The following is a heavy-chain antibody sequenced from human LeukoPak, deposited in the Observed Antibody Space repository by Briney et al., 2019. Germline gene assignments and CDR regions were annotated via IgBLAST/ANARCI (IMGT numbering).Heavy chain of an antibody. D-gene: IGHD3-22*01. V-gene: IGHV1-69*13. CDR1: GYTFTSYG. J-gene: IGHJ4*02. CDR2: ISAIFGTA. CDR3: ARASSGYYYYFDY. Sequence: GASVKVSCKASGYTFTSYGISWVRQAPGQGLEWMGWISAIFGTANYAQKSQGRVTITADESTSTAYMELSSLRSEDTAVCYCARASSGYYYYFDYWGQGTLVTVSS.